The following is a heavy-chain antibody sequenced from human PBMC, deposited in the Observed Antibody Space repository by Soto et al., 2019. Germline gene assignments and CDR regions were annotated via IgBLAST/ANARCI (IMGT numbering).Heavy chain of an antibody. D-gene: IGHD2-8*02. J-gene: IGHJ4*02. Sequence: SETLSLTCAAYGGSFSGYYWIWIRQPPGTGLEWIGEINHSGSTNYNPSLKSRVTISVDTSKNQFSLKLTSVTAADTAVYYCARDKITGLFDYWGQGTLVTVSS. V-gene: IGHV4-34*01. CDR3: ARDKITGLFDY. CDR2: INHSGST. CDR1: GGSFSGYY.